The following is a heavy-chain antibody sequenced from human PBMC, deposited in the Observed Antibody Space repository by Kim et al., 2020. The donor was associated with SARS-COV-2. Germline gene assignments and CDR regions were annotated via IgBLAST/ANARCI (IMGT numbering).Heavy chain of an antibody. D-gene: IGHD5-18*01. Sequence: SPKFQGRVTITRDTSASTAYMELSSLRSEDTAVYYCARGNFRTAMDPFDYWGQGTLVTVSS. J-gene: IGHJ4*02. V-gene: IGHV1-3*01. CDR3: ARGNFRTAMDPFDY.